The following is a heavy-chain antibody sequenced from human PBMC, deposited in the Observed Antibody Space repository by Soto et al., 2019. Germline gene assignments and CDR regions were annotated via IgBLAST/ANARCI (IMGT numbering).Heavy chain of an antibody. J-gene: IGHJ5*02. CDR2: VYSSGST. CDR3: ARRAVVAVTGSLDNWLDP. CDR1: GDSITSYN. D-gene: IGHD2-21*01. Sequence: QVQLQESGPGLVKPSETLSLTCTVSGDSITSYNWNWLRQPPGKALEWIGYVYSSGSTNYNPSFNSRATTSVDTSRNQFSLKVNSVTAADTAMYYCARRAVVAVTGSLDNWLDPWGQGILVTVSS. V-gene: IGHV4-59*01.